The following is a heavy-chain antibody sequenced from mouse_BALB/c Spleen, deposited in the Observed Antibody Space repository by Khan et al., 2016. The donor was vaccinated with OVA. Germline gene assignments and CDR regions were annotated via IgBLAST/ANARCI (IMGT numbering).Heavy chain of an antibody. Sequence: EVELVESGGGLVQPGGSRKLSCAASGFTLSGFGMHWVRQAPEKGLEWVAYISSGSSTIYYADTVKGRFTISRAHPKNTLFLQMASLRSEDTAMYYCARTGYYYFDYWGQGTTLTVSS. CDR1: GFTLSGFG. D-gene: IGHD2-3*01. CDR2: ISSGSSTI. V-gene: IGHV5-17*02. CDR3: ARTGYYYFDY. J-gene: IGHJ2*01.